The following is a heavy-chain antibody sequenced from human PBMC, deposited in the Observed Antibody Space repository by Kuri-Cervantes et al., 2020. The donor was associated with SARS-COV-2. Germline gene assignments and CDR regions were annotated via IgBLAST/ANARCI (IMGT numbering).Heavy chain of an antibody. CDR1: GFTFSSYD. D-gene: IGHD5-24*01. V-gene: IGHV3-30-3*01. CDR3: ARDHRDGYNWSSFFGGMDV. Sequence: GGSLRLSCSASGFTFSSYDMHWVRQVPGKGLEWVAVISYDESNKYYADPVKGRFTISRDNSKNTLYLQMNSLRAEDTAVYYCARDHRDGYNWSSFFGGMDVWGQGTTVTVSS. J-gene: IGHJ6*02. CDR2: ISYDESNK.